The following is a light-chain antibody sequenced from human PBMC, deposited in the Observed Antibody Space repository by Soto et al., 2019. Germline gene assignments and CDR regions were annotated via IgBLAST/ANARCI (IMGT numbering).Light chain of an antibody. CDR1: SSNIGINT. Sequence: QSVLTQPPSPSGTPGQRVTISCSGSSSNIGINTVNWYQQLPGTAPKLLIYSNNQRPSGIPDRFSGSKSGTSASLAISGLQSEDEADYYCAAWDDSLNGWVFGGGTKLTVL. CDR2: SNN. V-gene: IGLV1-44*01. J-gene: IGLJ3*02. CDR3: AAWDDSLNGWV.